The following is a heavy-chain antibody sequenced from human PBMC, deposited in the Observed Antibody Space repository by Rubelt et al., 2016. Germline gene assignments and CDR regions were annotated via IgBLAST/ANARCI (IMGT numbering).Heavy chain of an antibody. CDR3: ARRDGDNWDDAFDI. Sequence: QVQLVQSGAEVKKPGASVKVSCKASGYTFTSYGISWVRPAPGQGLEWMGWISAYNGNTNYAQKRQGRHTMTTGTSTSTAYMELRSLRSDDTAVYYCARRDGDNWDDAFDIWGQGTMVTVSS. CDR2: ISAYNGNT. V-gene: IGHV1-18*01. J-gene: IGHJ3*02. CDR1: GYTFTSYG. D-gene: IGHD5-24*01.